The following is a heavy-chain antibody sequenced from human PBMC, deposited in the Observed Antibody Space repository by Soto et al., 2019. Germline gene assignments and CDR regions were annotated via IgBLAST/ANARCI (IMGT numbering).Heavy chain of an antibody. V-gene: IGHV3-23*01. Sequence: EVQLLESGGGLVQPGGSLRLSCAASGFTFSSYAMSWVRQAPGEGLEWVSSIGDSGGSTYYVDSVKGRFTISRDNTKNTMFLQMNRLRAEDTAVYFCAKFRYCSSSTCHLDFDYWGPGTLVTVSS. CDR3: AKFRYCSSSTCHLDFDY. CDR2: IGDSGGST. D-gene: IGHD2-2*01. CDR1: GFTFSSYA. J-gene: IGHJ4*02.